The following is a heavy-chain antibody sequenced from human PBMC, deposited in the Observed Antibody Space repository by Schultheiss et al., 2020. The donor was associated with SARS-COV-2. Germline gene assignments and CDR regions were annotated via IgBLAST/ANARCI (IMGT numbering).Heavy chain of an antibody. CDR2: ISSSGSTI. CDR1: GFTFSSYE. Sequence: GGSLRLSCAASGFTFSSYEMNWVRQAPGKGLEWVSYISSSGSTIYYADSVKGRFTISRDNAKNSLYLQMNSLRAEDTAVYYCADGGSGSYLGFADAFDIWGQGTMVTVSS. V-gene: IGHV3-48*03. J-gene: IGHJ3*02. D-gene: IGHD1-26*01. CDR3: ADGGSGSYLGFADAFDI.